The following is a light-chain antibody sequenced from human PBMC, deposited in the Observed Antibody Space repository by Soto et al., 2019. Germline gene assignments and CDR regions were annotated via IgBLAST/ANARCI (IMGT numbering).Light chain of an antibody. CDR3: QQYDNLPYT. CDR2: DAS. V-gene: IGKV1-33*01. J-gene: IGKJ2*01. CDR1: QDISNN. Sequence: DIQMTQSPSSLSASVGDRVTITCQASQDISNNLNWYQQKPGKPPKLLIYDASNLETGVPSRFSGIGSGTDFTFTISSLRPEYIATYYCQQYDNLPYTFGQGTKLEIK.